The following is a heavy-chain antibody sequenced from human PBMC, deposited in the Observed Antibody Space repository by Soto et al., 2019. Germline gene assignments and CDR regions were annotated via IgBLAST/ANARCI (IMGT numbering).Heavy chain of an antibody. CDR1: GVTFSSYA. J-gene: IGHJ4*02. V-gene: IGHV1-69*06. Sequence: GASVKVSCKASGVTFSSYAISWVRQAPGRGLEWMGGIIPIFGTANYAQKFQGRVTITADKSTGTAYMELSSLRSEDTAVYYCALILAVAGNSDYWGQGTLVTVSS. CDR2: IIPIFGTA. D-gene: IGHD6-19*01. CDR3: ALILAVAGNSDY.